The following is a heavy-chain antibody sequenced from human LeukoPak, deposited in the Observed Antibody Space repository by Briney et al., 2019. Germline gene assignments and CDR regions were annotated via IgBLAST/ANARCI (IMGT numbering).Heavy chain of an antibody. Sequence: PGGSLRLSCAASGFTFSAYWMHWVRQAPGKGLVWVGRINDVGSDSTYVDTVKGRFTISRDNAKNTLYLQMNNLRAEDTAVYYCAGVKVAGTRSFDHWGQGTLATVSS. CDR3: AGVKVAGTRSFDH. J-gene: IGHJ4*02. D-gene: IGHD6-19*01. CDR1: GFTFSAYW. V-gene: IGHV3-74*01. CDR2: INDVGSDS.